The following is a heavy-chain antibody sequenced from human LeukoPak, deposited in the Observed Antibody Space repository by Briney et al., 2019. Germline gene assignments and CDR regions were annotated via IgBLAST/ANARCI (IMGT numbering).Heavy chain of an antibody. D-gene: IGHD3-22*01. J-gene: IGHJ6*03. V-gene: IGHV3-23*01. CDR1: GFTFSSYA. CDR2: ISGSGGST. Sequence: GGSLRLSCAASGFTFSSYAMSWVRQAPGKGLEWVSAISGSGGSTYYADSVKGRFTISRDNSKNTLYLQMNSLRAEDTAVYYCARSGVVRYYYYYYMDVWGKGTTVTVSS. CDR3: ARSGVVRYYYYYYMDV.